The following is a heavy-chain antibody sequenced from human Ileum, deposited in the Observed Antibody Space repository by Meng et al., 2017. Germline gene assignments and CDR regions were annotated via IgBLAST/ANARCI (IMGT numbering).Heavy chain of an antibody. V-gene: IGHV1-2*06. CDR1: GYTLTGYY. J-gene: IGHJ4*02. D-gene: IGHD3-16*01. Sequence: VQLGQAGAEGRRPGASVKVACKASGYTLTGYYMHWVRLAPGQGLEWMGRIKPNSGGTNYAQKFQGRVTMNRDTSISTAYMELSRLRSDDTAVYYCARGQNYDYVWGHWGQGTLVTVSS. CDR2: IKPNSGGT. CDR3: ARGQNYDYVWGH.